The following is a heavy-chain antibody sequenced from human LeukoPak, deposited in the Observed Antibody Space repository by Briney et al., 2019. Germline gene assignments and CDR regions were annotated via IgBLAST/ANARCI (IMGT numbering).Heavy chain of an antibody. CDR3: ARYKPEYDFWSEGWFDP. CDR2: IYYSGST. V-gene: IGHV4-39*01. CDR1: GGSISSSSYY. D-gene: IGHD3-3*01. J-gene: IGHJ5*02. Sequence: SETLYLTCTVSGGSISSSSYYWGWIRQPPGKGLEWIGSIYYSGSTYYNPSLKSRVTISVDTSKNQFSLKLSSVTAADTAVYYCARYKPEYDFWSEGWFDPWGQGTLVTVSS.